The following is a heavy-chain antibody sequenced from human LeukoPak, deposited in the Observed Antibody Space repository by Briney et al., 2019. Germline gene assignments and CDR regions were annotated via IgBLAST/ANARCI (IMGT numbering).Heavy chain of an antibody. CDR3: ARQRGSGWSNDAFDI. Sequence: GESLKISCKGSGDSFPNYWIGWVRQMPGKGLEWMGIIYPADSDTRYSPSFQGQVTISADTSISTAYLQWSSLKASDSAMYYCARQRGSGWSNDAFDIWGQGTMVTVSS. J-gene: IGHJ3*02. CDR1: GDSFPNYW. D-gene: IGHD6-19*01. CDR2: IYPADSDT. V-gene: IGHV5-51*01.